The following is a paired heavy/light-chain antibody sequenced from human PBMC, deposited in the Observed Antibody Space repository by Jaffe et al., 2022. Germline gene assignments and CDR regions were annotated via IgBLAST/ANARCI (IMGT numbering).Heavy chain of an antibody. CDR1: GGSFSGYY. D-gene: IGHD3-10*01. Sequence: QVQLQQWGAGLLKPSETLSLTCAVYGGSFSGYYWSWIRQPPGKGLEWIGEINHSGSTNYNPSLKSRVTISVDTSKNQFSLKLSSVTAADTAVYYCARVFRWFRAPYYYYYYYMDVWGKGTTVTVSS. CDR2: INHSGST. V-gene: IGHV4-34*01. CDR3: ARVFRWFRAPYYYYYYYMDV. J-gene: IGHJ6*03.
Light chain of an antibody. Sequence: QSVLTQPPSVSAAPGQKVTISCSGSSSNIGNNYVSWYQQLPGTAPKLLIYDNNKRPSGIPDRFSGSKSGTSATLGITGLQTGDEADYYCGTWDSSLSAHVVFGGGTKLTVL. CDR1: SSNIGNNY. V-gene: IGLV1-51*01. CDR3: GTWDSSLSAHVV. CDR2: DNN. J-gene: IGLJ2*01.